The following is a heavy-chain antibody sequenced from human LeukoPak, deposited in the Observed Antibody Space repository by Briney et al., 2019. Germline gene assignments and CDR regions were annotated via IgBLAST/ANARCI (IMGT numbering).Heavy chain of an antibody. D-gene: IGHD3-3*01. CDR2: INGDGRNI. CDR3: AKDSSGYGY. V-gene: IGHV3-74*01. CDR1: GFTFSSYW. J-gene: IGHJ4*02. Sequence: GGSLRLSCVASGFTFSSYWMHWVRQDPRKGLVWVSRINGDGRNINYADSVKGRFTISRDNSKNTLYLQMSSLRAEDTAVYYCAKDSSGYGYWGQGTLVTVSS.